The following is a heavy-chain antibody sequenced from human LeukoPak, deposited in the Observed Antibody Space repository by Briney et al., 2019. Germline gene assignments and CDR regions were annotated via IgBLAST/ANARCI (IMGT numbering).Heavy chain of an antibody. V-gene: IGHV1-18*01. CDR1: GYTFTSYG. J-gene: IGHJ4*02. D-gene: IGHD3-22*01. Sequence: ASVKVSCKASGYTFTSYGISWVRQAPGQGLEWMGWISAYNGNTNYAQKLQGRVTMTTDTSTSTAYMELRSLRSDDTAVYYCARYDSSGYYFRSGFDYWGQGTPVTVSS. CDR2: ISAYNGNT. CDR3: ARYDSSGYYFRSGFDY.